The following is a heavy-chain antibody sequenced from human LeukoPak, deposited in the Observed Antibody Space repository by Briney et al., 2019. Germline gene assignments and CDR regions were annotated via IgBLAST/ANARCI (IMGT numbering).Heavy chain of an antibody. J-gene: IGHJ4*02. Sequence: GGSLRLSCAASGFTFNNYDMHWVRQASGRGLEWFSTIGSAGDTYYLDSVKCRFTISRENAKNSFYLQMNTLRGGDTAIYYCARELRDGSGFDSWGQGTLVIVSS. CDR1: GFTFNNYD. V-gene: IGHV3-13*01. CDR2: IGSAGDT. D-gene: IGHD1-1*01. CDR3: ARELRDGSGFDS.